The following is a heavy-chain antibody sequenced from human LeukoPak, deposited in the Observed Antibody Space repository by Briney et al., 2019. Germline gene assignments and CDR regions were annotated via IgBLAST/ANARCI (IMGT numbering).Heavy chain of an antibody. CDR2: ISGSGGST. CDR3: AKIRQGATGFDY. J-gene: IGHJ4*02. D-gene: IGHD1-26*01. Sequence: AGGSLRLSCAASGFTFSSYAMSWVRQAPGKGLEWVSAISGSGGSTYYADSVKGRFTISRDNSKNTLHLQMNSLRAEDTAVYYCAKIRQGATGFDYWGQGTLVTVSS. V-gene: IGHV3-23*01. CDR1: GFTFSSYA.